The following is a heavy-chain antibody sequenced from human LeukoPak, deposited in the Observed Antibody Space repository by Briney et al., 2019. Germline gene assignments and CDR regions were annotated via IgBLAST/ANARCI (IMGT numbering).Heavy chain of an antibody. J-gene: IGHJ6*03. CDR1: GFTFSSYW. V-gene: IGHV3-7*01. Sequence: PGGSLRLSCAASGFTFSSYWMSWVRQAPGKGLEWGANIKQDGSEKYYVDSVKGRFTISRDNAKNSLYLQMNSLRAEDTAVYYCARERRITMIVVVIERYYYYMDVWGKGTTVTVSS. CDR2: IKQDGSEK. CDR3: ARERRITMIVVVIERYYYYMDV. D-gene: IGHD3-22*01.